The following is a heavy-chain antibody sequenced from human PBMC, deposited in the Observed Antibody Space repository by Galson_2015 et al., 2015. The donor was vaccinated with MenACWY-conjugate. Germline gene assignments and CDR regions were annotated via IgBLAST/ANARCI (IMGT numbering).Heavy chain of an antibody. CDR1: GFTFSSYA. D-gene: IGHD3-10*01. V-gene: IGHV3-23*01. CDR2: ISGSGDST. J-gene: IGHJ4*02. CDR3: AQDRALYYFGSGSSIFDY. Sequence: SLRLSCAASGFTFSSYAMNWVRQAPGKGLEWVSAISGSGDSTYYADSVTGRFTISRDNSKNTLYLLMISLGAEDTAVYYCAQDRALYYFGSGSSIFDYWGQGTLVTVSS.